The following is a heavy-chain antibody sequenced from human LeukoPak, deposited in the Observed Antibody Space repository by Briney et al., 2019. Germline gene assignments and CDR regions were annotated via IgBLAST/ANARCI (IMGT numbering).Heavy chain of an antibody. CDR3: AKAVREGGTDLDY. V-gene: IGHV3-9*01. D-gene: IGHD3-10*01. J-gene: IGHJ4*02. CDR1: GFTFDDYA. CDR2: ISWNSGSI. Sequence: GGSLRLSCAASGFTFDDYAMHWVRQAPGKGLEWVSGISWNSGSIGYADSVKGRFTISRDNAKNSLYLQMNSLRAEDTALYYRAKAVREGGTDLDYWGQGTLVTVSS.